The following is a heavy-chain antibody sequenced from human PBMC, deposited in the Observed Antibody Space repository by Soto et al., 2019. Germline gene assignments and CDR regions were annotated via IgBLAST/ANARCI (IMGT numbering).Heavy chain of an antibody. J-gene: IGHJ4*02. CDR3: AKNGLDNSPSAIDS. V-gene: IGHV3-23*01. CDR2: ITGSGRDT. CDR1: GFTFRNKV. D-gene: IGHD2-8*01. Sequence: GGSLRLSCAASGFTFRNKVLSWVRQAPGKGLDWVSGITGSGRDTYYADSVKGRFTISRDNSKSMVFLQMNSLRAEDTALYYCAKNGLDNSPSAIDSWGPGTLVTVSS.